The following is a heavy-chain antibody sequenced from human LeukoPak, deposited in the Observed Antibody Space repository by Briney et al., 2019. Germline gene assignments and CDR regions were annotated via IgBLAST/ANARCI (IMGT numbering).Heavy chain of an antibody. CDR2: IYYSGST. J-gene: IGHJ5*02. D-gene: IGHD3-10*01. CDR1: GGSISSSSYY. Sequence: SETLSLTCTVSGGSISSSSYYWGWIRQPPGKGLEWIGSIYYSGSTYYNPPLKSRVTISVDTSKNQFSLKLSSVTAADTAVYYCVPGSYFYNWFDPWGQGTLVTVSS. CDR3: VPGSYFYNWFDP. V-gene: IGHV4-39*01.